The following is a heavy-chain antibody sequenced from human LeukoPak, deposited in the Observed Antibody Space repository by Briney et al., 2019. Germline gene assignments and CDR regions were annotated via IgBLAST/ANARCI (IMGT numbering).Heavy chain of an antibody. CDR1: GFTFSTYW. Sequence: GGSLRLSCAASGFTFSTYWMSWVRQAPGKGRDWVANIKEDGREKYYVDSVKGRFTISRDNAKNSLYLQMNSLRAEDTAVYYCARRWSGYSPIDYWGQGTLVTVSS. CDR2: IKEDGREK. J-gene: IGHJ4*02. CDR3: ARRWSGYSPIDY. D-gene: IGHD3-3*01. V-gene: IGHV3-7*01.